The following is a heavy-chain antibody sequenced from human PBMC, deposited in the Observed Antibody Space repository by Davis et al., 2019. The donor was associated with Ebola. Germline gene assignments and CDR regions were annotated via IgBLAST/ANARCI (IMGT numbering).Heavy chain of an antibody. CDR1: GGSISSGGYS. V-gene: IGHV4-30-2*02. Sequence: SETLSLTCAVSGGSISSGGYSWSWIRQPPGKGLEWIGYIYHSGSTYYNPSLKSRVTISVDTSKNQFSLKLSSVTAADTAVYYCARSLTTRDLNWFDPWGQGTLVTVSS. CDR2: IYHSGST. D-gene: IGHD4-11*01. CDR3: ARSLTTRDLNWFDP. J-gene: IGHJ5*02.